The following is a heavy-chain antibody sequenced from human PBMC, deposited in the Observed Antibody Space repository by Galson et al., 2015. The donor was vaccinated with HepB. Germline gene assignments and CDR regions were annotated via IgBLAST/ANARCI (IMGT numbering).Heavy chain of an antibody. CDR3: AADIRGSLDF. J-gene: IGHJ4*02. Sequence: SLRLSCAASGFTFSSYAMHWVRQAPGKGLDWVAGISYDGKNQKYADTVKGRITLSRDKSKSTLYLQMNSLTYEHTAVYYCAADIRGSLDFWGQGSLVAGSS. D-gene: IGHD5-12*01. CDR1: GFTFSSYA. CDR2: ISYDGKNQ. V-gene: IGHV3-30*03.